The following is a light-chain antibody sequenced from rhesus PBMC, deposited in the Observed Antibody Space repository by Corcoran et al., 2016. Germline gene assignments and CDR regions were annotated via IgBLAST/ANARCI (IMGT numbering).Light chain of an antibody. Sequence: QAAPTQPPSVSGSPGQTVTVSCTGTRSDIGAYNYVSWYQKHPGKAPKFIIYGVNKRPSGVSDRFSGSKSDNTASLTISGLQPEDEADYYCCSYTTSKTFIFGSGTRLTVL. V-gene: IGLV2S7*01. CDR1: RSDIGAYNY. J-gene: IGLJ1*01. CDR3: CSYTTSKTFI. CDR2: GVN.